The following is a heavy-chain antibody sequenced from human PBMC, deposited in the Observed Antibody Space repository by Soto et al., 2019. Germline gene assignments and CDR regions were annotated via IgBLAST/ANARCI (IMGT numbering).Heavy chain of an antibody. CDR1: GFIFSNYG. D-gene: IGHD5-18*01. Sequence: GGSLRLSCAASGFIFSNYGMHWVRQAAGKGLEWVAVIWYDGTNKYYADSVKGRFTISRDNSKNALYLQMNSLRAEDMAVYYCARSGDIVMGTHELGAFDIWGQGTVVTVSS. CDR2: IWYDGTNK. J-gene: IGHJ3*02. V-gene: IGHV3-33*01. CDR3: ARSGDIVMGTHELGAFDI.